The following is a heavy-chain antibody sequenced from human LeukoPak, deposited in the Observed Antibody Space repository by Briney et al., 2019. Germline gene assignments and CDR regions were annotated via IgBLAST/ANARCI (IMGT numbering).Heavy chain of an antibody. CDR1: ESIFRNYA. J-gene: IGHJ4*02. CDR3: AKDAGPSGEGATPAD. Sequence: GGSLRLSCVASESIFRNYAMTWVRQAPGKGLEWVSTIRHNGEATYFEDSVKGRFTISRDNTKNTLYLQMNSLRAEDTAIYFCAKDAGPSGEGATPADWGQGTLVTVSS. V-gene: IGHV3-23*01. D-gene: IGHD1-26*01. CDR2: IRHNGEAT.